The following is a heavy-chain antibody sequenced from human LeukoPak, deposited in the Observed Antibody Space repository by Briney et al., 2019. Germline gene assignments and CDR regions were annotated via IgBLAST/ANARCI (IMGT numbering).Heavy chain of an antibody. Sequence: SETLSLTCTVSGGSISSYYWSWIRQPAGKGLEWIGRIYTSGSTNYNPSLKSRVTMSVDTSKNQFSLKLSSVTAADTAMYYCARGVTVTPLYYYYYYMDVWGKGTTVTVSS. CDR3: ARGVTVTPLYYYYYYMDV. J-gene: IGHJ6*03. D-gene: IGHD4-11*01. V-gene: IGHV4-4*07. CDR2: IYTSGST. CDR1: GGSISSYY.